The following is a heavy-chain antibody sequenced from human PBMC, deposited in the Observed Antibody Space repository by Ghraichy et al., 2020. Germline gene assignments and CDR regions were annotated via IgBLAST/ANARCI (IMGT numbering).Heavy chain of an antibody. CDR3: ARVRSKNYGMDV. V-gene: IGHV4-59*01. Sequence: SKTLSLTCTVSGGSISSYYWSWIRQPPGKGLEWIGYIYYSGSTNYNPSLKSRVTISVDTSKNQFSLKLSSVTAADTAVYYCARVRSKNYGMDVWGQGTTVTVSS. CDR1: GGSISSYY. J-gene: IGHJ6*02. CDR2: IYYSGST.